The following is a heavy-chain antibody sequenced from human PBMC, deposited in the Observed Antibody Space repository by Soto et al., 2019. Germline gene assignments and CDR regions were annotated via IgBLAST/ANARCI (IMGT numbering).Heavy chain of an antibody. CDR1: GFTFGDYA. Sequence: GGSLRLSCTASGFTFGDYAMSWFRQAPGKGLEWVGFIRSKAYGGTTEYAASVKGRFTISRDDSKSIAYLQMNSLKTEDTAVNYCTRDRGIVGARSFDYWGQGTLVTVSS. CDR3: TRDRGIVGARSFDY. J-gene: IGHJ4*02. V-gene: IGHV3-49*03. D-gene: IGHD1-26*01. CDR2: IRSKAYGGTT.